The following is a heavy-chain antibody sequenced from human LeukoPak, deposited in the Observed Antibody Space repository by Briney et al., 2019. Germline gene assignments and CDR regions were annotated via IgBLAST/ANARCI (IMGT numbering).Heavy chain of an antibody. D-gene: IGHD7-27*01. V-gene: IGHV3-30*01. J-gene: IGHJ6*03. CDR2: ISYDGSNK. CDR3: ARGLGHYYYMDV. Sequence: GGSLRLSCAASGFTFNSYAMHWVRQAPGKGRERVAVISYDGSNKCYADSVKGRFTISRDNSKNTLYLQMNSLRAEDTAMYYCARGLGHYYYMDVWGKGTTVTVSS. CDR1: GFTFNSYA.